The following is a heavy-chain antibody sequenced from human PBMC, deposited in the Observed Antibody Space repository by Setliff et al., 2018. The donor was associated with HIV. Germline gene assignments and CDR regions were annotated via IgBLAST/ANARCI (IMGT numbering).Heavy chain of an antibody. J-gene: IGHJ6*03. CDR1: GGSISSGSYY. CDR2: IYTSETT. V-gene: IGHV4-61*09. Sequence: SETLSLTCNVSGGSISSGSYYWSWIRQPAGKELEWIGHIYTSETTNYNPSLKSRVTISLDTSNNHFSLKLRSVTATDTAVYYCARVVAATHYSDYYMDVWGKGTTVTVSS. CDR3: ARVVAATHYSDYYMDV. D-gene: IGHD2-15*01.